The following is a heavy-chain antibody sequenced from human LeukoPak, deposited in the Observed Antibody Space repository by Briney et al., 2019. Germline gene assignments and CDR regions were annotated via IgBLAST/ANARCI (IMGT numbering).Heavy chain of an antibody. V-gene: IGHV3-23*01. D-gene: IGHD5-18*01. Sequence: GGSLRLSCAASACTLSSYVMSGVRQAPGRGLEWVSVISVSGSSTYYTDSVKGRFSISRDNSKNTLFLQVDSLRAEDTAVYYGARDARHNYGSWGQGTLVTVSS. J-gene: IGHJ5*02. CDR1: ACTLSSYV. CDR3: ARDARHNYGS. CDR2: ISVSGSST.